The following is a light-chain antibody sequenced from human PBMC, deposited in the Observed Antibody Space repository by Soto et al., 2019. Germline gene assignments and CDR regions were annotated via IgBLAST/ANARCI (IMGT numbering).Light chain of an antibody. Sequence: EIVLTQSPGTLSMSPGERATLSCRASQSVSNNYLAWYQQTPGQAPRLLIYGASSRATDVLDRFSGSGSGTDFTLTITRLEPEDLAVYYCHQYSGSPNTFGQGTKLDIK. CDR3: HQYSGSPNT. CDR2: GAS. J-gene: IGKJ2*01. CDR1: QSVSNNY. V-gene: IGKV3-20*01.